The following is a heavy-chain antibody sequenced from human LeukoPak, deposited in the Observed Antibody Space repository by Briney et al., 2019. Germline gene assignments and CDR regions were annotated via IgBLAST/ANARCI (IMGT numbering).Heavy chain of an antibody. D-gene: IGHD6-13*01. CDR3: AKDGTFGTAAYYFDY. CDR1: GFTFSSYA. V-gene: IGHV3-23*01. Sequence: GGSLRLSCAASGFTFSSYAMSWVRQAPGKGLEWVSAISGSGGSTYYADSVKGRFTISRDNSKNTLYLQMNSLRAEDTAVYYCAKDGTFGTAAYYFDYWGRGTLVTVSS. CDR2: ISGSGGST. J-gene: IGHJ4*02.